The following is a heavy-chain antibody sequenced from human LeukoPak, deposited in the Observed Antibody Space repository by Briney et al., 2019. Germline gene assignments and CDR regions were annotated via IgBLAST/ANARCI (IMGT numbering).Heavy chain of an antibody. CDR2: IYHSGST. D-gene: IGHD3-10*01. CDR3: ARTSRINMVLDP. V-gene: IGHV4/OR15-8*01. CDR1: GGSISNTNW. Sequence: PSEALSLTCGVSGGSISNTNWWTWVCQPPGKGLEWIGEIYHSGSTNYNPSLKSRVTMSVDKSKNQFSLKLSSVTAADTAVYYCARTSRINMVLDPWGQGTLVTVSS. J-gene: IGHJ5*02.